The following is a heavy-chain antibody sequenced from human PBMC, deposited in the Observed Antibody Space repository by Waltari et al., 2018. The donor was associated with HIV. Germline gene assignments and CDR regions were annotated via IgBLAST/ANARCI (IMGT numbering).Heavy chain of an antibody. Sequence: EVQLLESGGGLVQPGGSLRLSCKASGFNFRTFAMSWVRQAPGKGPEWVSALSGSGSTASYADYVKGRLTISRDFSNNTLFLQMNNLRPEDTAVYFCARSMRDLRPSAFDVWGQGTMVAISS. D-gene: IGHD2-8*01. CDR1: GFNFRTFA. CDR3: ARSMRDLRPSAFDV. V-gene: IGHV3-23*01. CDR2: LSGSGSTA. J-gene: IGHJ3*01.